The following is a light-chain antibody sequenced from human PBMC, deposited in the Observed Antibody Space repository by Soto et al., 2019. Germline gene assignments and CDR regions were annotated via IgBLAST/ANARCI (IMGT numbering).Light chain of an antibody. CDR1: QSVSSY. CDR2: DAS. J-gene: IGKJ4*01. Sequence: EIVLTQSPATLSLSPGEGATLSCRASQSVSSYLAWYQQKPGPAPRLLIYDASNRATGIPARFSGSGSGTDFTLTISSLEPEDFAVYYCQQRSNWLTFGGGTKVDI. CDR3: QQRSNWLT. V-gene: IGKV3-11*01.